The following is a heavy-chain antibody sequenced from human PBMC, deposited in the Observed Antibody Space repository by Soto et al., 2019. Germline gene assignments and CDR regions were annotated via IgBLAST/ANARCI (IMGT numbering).Heavy chain of an antibody. J-gene: IGHJ4*02. D-gene: IGHD6-19*01. V-gene: IGHV3-23*01. Sequence: GGSLRLSCAASGFTFSSYAMSWVRQAPGKGLEWVSAISGSGGSTYYADSVKGRFTISRDNSKNTLYLQMNSLRAEDTAVYYCAKDLSSGWISSLGYWGQGTLVTVSS. CDR3: AKDLSSGWISSLGY. CDR1: GFTFSSYA. CDR2: ISGSGGST.